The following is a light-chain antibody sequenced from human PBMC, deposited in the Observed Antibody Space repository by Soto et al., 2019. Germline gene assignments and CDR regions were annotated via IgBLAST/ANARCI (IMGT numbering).Light chain of an antibody. CDR3: SSYTSSSTLAVV. CDR2: EVS. J-gene: IGLJ2*01. CDR1: SSDVGGYNY. V-gene: IGLV2-14*01. Sequence: QSALTQPASVSGSLGQSITISCTGTSSDVGGYNYVSWYQQHPGKAPKLMIYEVSNRPSGVSNRFSGSKSGNTASLTISGLQAEDEADYYCSSYTSSSTLAVVFGGGTKVTVL.